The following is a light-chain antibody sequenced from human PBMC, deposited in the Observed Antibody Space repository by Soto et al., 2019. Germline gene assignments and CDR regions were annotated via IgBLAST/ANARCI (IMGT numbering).Light chain of an antibody. CDR2: GAS. V-gene: IGKV1-39*01. CDR1: RSNCRH. J-gene: IGKJ5*01. CDR3: QQGYSTPVT. Sequence: IHMTESRSFLSPSVGYIVTLSCRARRSNCRHLSWYKQKPGRDPRLLIYGASNLQSGVPSRFSGSGSGTDFTLTNSSLLPEDFENYYCQQGYSTPVTFGQGTRLEIK.